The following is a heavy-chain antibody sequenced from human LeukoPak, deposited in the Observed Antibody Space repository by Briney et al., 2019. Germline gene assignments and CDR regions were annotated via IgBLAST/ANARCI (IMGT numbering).Heavy chain of an antibody. J-gene: IGHJ4*02. CDR1: GFTFSNYG. Sequence: PGGSLRLSCAGAGFTFSNYGMSWVRQAPGKGLEWVSVISRNGTETYHADSVRGRFTISRDNAKNTLYLQMNSLRAEDTAVYYCAKKSPDSSGNPAYDWGQGTLVTVSS. V-gene: IGHV3-23*01. CDR3: AKKSPDSSGNPAYD. CDR2: ISRNGTET. D-gene: IGHD4-23*01.